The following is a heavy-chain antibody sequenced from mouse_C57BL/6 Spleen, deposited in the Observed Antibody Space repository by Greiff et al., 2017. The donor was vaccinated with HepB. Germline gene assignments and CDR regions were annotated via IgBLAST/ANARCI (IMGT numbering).Heavy chain of an antibody. CDR1: GYTFTSYW. CDR3: ATSTMVTTRFAY. CDR2: IDPSDRYT. D-gene: IGHD2-2*01. Sequence: QVQLQQPGAELVKPGASVKLSCKASGYTFTSYWMQWVKQRPGQGLEWIGEIDPSDRYTNYNQKFKGKATLTVDTSSSTSYMQLSSLTSEDSGVYDCATSTMVTTRFAYWGQGTLVTVSA. J-gene: IGHJ3*01. V-gene: IGHV1-50*01.